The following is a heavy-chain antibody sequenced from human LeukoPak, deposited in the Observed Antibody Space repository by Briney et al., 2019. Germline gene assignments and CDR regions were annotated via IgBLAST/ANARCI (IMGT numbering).Heavy chain of an antibody. Sequence: ASVKVPCKVSGKTLSDLSIHWVRQPPGKGLEWLGGSDPEDGERIYAQMFQGRVTMTEDTSIDTAYMELSSLRSEDTAVYYCVTGFTTMAVDYFDYWGRGTLVTVSP. CDR3: VTGFTTMAVDYFDY. CDR1: GKTLSDLS. D-gene: IGHD5-18*01. CDR2: SDPEDGER. V-gene: IGHV1-24*01. J-gene: IGHJ4*02.